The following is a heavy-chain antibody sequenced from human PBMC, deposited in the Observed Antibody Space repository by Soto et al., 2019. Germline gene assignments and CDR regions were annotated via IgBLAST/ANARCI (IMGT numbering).Heavy chain of an antibody. V-gene: IGHV3-23*01. CDR3: VKDDGGYPSTAPH. D-gene: IGHD3-22*01. CDR2: ISGSGDRT. CDR1: GITISNYP. J-gene: IGHJ4*02. Sequence: EVQLLESGGGLVQPGGSLRLSCAASGITISNYPMSWVRQAPGKGLDWVSGISGSGDRTYYADSAKGRFTISKDISGNSLSLQLDSLGVEDTAVYFCVKDDGGYPSTAPHWGQGTLVTVSS.